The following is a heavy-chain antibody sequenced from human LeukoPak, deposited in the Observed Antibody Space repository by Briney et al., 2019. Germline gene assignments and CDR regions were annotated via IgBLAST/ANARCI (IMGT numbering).Heavy chain of an antibody. V-gene: IGHV3-48*01. CDR1: GFTFSSYS. J-gene: IGHJ4*02. D-gene: IGHD3-10*01. CDR2: ISSSSSTI. CDR3: ARALTYYYGSGSGY. Sequence: PGGSLRLSCAASGFTFSSYSLNWVRQAPGKGLERVSYISSSSSTIYYADSVKGRFTISRDNAKNSLYLQMNSLRAEDTAVYYCARALTYYYGSGSGYWGQGTLVTVSS.